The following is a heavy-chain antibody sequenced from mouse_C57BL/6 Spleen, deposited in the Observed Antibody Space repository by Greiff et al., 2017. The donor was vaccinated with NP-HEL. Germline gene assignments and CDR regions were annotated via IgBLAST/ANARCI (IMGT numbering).Heavy chain of an antibody. J-gene: IGHJ4*01. CDR1: GYAFTNYL. D-gene: IGHD1-1*01. CDR3: ARWPLITTVGAMDY. CDR2: INTGSGGT. Sequence: QVQLQQSGSELVRPGTSVKVSCKASGYAFTNYLIEWVKQRPGQGLEWIGVINTGSGGTNYNEKFKGKATLTADKSSSTAYMQLSSLTSEDSAVYFCARWPLITTVGAMDYWGQGTSVTVSS. V-gene: IGHV1-54*01.